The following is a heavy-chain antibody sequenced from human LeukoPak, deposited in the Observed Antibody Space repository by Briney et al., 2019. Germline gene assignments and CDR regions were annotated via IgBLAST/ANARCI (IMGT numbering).Heavy chain of an antibody. V-gene: IGHV3-43*02. CDR1: GFTFSSYR. CDR2: ISGGGGST. J-gene: IGHJ4*02. CDR3: AKDHSSGWYGMEYDFDY. D-gene: IGHD6-19*01. Sequence: GGSLRLSCAASGFTFSSYRMNWVRQAPEKGLEWVSFISGGGGSTYYADSVKGRFTISRDNSKKSLYLQMNSLRAEDTALYYCAKDHSSGWYGMEYDFDYGGQGTLVTVST.